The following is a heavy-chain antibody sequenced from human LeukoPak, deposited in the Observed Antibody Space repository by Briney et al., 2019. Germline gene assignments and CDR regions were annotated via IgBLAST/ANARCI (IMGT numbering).Heavy chain of an antibody. V-gene: IGHV3-33*01. D-gene: IGHD3-9*01. Sequence: GGPLRLSCAASGFTFSSYGMHWVRQAPGKGLEWVAVIWYDGSNKYYADSVKGRFTISRDNSKNTLYLQMNSLRAEDTAVYYCARGNYDTLTGYYIGLDYWGQGTLVTVSS. CDR2: IWYDGSNK. CDR3: ARGNYDTLTGYYIGLDY. J-gene: IGHJ4*02. CDR1: GFTFSSYG.